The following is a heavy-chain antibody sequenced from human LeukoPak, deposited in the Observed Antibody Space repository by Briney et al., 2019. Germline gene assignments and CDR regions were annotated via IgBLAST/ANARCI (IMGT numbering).Heavy chain of an antibody. D-gene: IGHD5-24*01. V-gene: IGHV1-8*03. CDR1: GYTFTSYD. CDR2: MNPNSGNT. CDR3: ASSLEMASLFDY. Sequence: GASVKVSCKASGYTFTSYDINWVRQATGQGLEWMGWMNPNSGNTGYAQKFQGRVTITRNTSIRTAYMELSSLRSEDTAVYYCASSLEMASLFDYWGKGTLVTVSS. J-gene: IGHJ4*02.